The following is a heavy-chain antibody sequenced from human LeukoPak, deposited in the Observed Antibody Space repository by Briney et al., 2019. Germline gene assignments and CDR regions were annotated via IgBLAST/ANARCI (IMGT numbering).Heavy chain of an antibody. Sequence: GGSLRLSCAASGFTFSSYWMSWVRQAPGKGLEWVANIKQDGSEKYYVDSVKGRFTISRDNVKNSLSLQMNSLTAEDTALYYWSKTMRLQSHYFDSWGQGTLVTVSS. J-gene: IGHJ4*02. V-gene: IGHV3-7*03. D-gene: IGHD4-11*01. CDR1: GFTFSSYW. CDR2: IKQDGSEK. CDR3: SKTMRLQSHYFDS.